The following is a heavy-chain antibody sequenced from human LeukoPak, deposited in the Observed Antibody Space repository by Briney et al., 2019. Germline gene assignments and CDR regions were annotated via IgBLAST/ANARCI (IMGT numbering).Heavy chain of an antibody. CDR2: ISYDGSNK. D-gene: IGHD3-22*01. CDR1: GSTFSSYA. Sequence: GGSLRLSCAASGSTFSSYAMHWVRQAPGKGLEWVAVISYDGSNKYYADSVKGRFTISRDSSKNTLYLQMNSLRAEDTAVYYCARDGRPWYDSSGQGAFDIWGQGTMVTVSS. J-gene: IGHJ3*02. V-gene: IGHV3-30-3*01. CDR3: ARDGRPWYDSSGQGAFDI.